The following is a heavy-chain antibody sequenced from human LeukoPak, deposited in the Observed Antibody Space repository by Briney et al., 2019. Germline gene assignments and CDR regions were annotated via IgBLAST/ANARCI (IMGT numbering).Heavy chain of an antibody. Sequence: PGGSLRLSCAASGFTFSNAWMSWVRRAPGKGVEWVGRIRSKSQGGTSDYAAPVKGKFTISRDDSQNTLYLQMNSLQTEDTAVYYCTTLYNPDYRGQGTLVIVSS. J-gene: IGHJ4*02. CDR3: TTLYNPDY. D-gene: IGHD1-1*01. CDR1: GFTFSNAW. V-gene: IGHV3-15*01. CDR2: IRSKSQGGTS.